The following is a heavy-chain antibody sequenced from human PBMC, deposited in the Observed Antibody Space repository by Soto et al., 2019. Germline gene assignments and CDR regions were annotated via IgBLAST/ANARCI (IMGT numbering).Heavy chain of an antibody. J-gene: IGHJ4*02. CDR3: ARGGRSVISAFYEY. D-gene: IGHD2-15*01. V-gene: IGHV3-23*01. CDR1: GFTFNNYA. CDR2: ISSSGGKI. Sequence: GGSLRLSCAASGFTFNNYAMSWVRQAPGEGLEWVSGISSSGGKIYYADSVKGRFTISRDSSKSTLYLQMNSLRAEDTAVYHCARGGRSVISAFYEYWGQGTLVTVSS.